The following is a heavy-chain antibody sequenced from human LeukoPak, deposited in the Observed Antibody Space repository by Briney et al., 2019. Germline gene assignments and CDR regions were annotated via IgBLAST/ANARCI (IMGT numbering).Heavy chain of an antibody. J-gene: IGHJ3*01. CDR2: MTSSGSRI. CDR3: ARFETATISAVAFDL. CDR1: GFPLSSYS. Sequence: TGGSLRLSCAASGFPLSSYSMNWVRQAPGKGLEWISSMTSSGSRIYYADSVKGRFTISRDNAKKSLYLQMNSLKGEDTAVYYCARFETATISAVAFDLWGQGTMVTVSS. V-gene: IGHV3-21*01. D-gene: IGHD5-12*01.